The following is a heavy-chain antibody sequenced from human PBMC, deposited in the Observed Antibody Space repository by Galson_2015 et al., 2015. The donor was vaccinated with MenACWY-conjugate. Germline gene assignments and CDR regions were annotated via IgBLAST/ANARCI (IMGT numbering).Heavy chain of an antibody. J-gene: IGHJ3*02. D-gene: IGHD1-1*01. CDR3: ATAGNYRFDM. Sequence: SLRLSCAASEFALSNYWVHWVRQAPGKGLVWASRINIDGSTTNYADSVKGRFTVSRDNAKNTVFLQMNSLGAEDTAVYYCATAGNYRFDMWGQGTMVTVSS. CDR1: EFALSNYW. V-gene: IGHV3-74*01. CDR2: INIDGSTT.